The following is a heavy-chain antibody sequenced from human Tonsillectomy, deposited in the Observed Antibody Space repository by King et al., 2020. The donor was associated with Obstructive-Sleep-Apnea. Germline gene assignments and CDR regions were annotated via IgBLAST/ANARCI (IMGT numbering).Heavy chain of an antibody. D-gene: IGHD3-22*01. CDR2: ISFDGSNK. CDR3: ARPSFDSSGYHYYYGLDV. CDR1: GFTFSTYA. J-gene: IGHJ6*02. Sequence: VQLVESGGGVVHPGRSLRLSCAASGFTFSTYAIHWVRQAPGKGLEWVALISFDGSNKHYADSVRGRFSISRDNSNNTLYLQMNSLRPEDTAVYYCARPSFDSSGYHYYYGLDVWGQGTTVTVSS. V-gene: IGHV3-30*04.